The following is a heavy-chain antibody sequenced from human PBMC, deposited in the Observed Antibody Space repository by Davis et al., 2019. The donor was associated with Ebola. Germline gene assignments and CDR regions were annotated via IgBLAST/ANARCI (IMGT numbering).Heavy chain of an antibody. CDR2: ISWNSGSI. Sequence: GGSLRLSCAASGFTFDDYAMHWVRQAPGKGLEWVSGISWNSGSIGYADSVKGRFTISRDNAKNSLYLQMNSLRAEDTALYYCAKAGSSGWNKSYYYGMDVWGQGTTVTVSS. CDR1: GFTFDDYA. J-gene: IGHJ6*02. CDR3: AKAGSSGWNKSYYYGMDV. D-gene: IGHD6-19*01. V-gene: IGHV3-9*01.